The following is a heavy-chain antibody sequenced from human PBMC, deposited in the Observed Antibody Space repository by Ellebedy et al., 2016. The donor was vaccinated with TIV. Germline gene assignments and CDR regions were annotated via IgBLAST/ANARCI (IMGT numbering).Heavy chain of an antibody. V-gene: IGHV4-31*03. J-gene: IGHJ4*02. Sequence: MLSETLSLTCTVSGGSISSGGYYWSWIRQHPGKGLEWIGYIYYSGSTYYNPSLKSRVTISVDTSKNQFSLKLSSVTAADTAVYYCARGTYSSSNLVSCFDYWGQGTLVTVSS. CDR1: GGSISSGGYY. CDR3: ARGTYSSSNLVSCFDY. D-gene: IGHD6-6*01. CDR2: IYYSGST.